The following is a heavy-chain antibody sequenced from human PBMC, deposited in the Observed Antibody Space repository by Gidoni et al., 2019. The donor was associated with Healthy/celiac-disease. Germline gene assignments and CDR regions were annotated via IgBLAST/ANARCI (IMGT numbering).Heavy chain of an antibody. J-gene: IGHJ6*02. Sequence: QVQLVQSGAEVKKPGASVKVSCKASGYTFTSYYMHWVRQAPGQGLEWMGIINPSGGSTSYAQKFQGRVTMTRDTSTSTVYMELSSLRSEDTAVYYCARDLLIVVVVAATSHYYYYGMDVWGQGTTVTVSS. D-gene: IGHD2-15*01. CDR3: ARDLLIVVVVAATSHYYYYGMDV. CDR2: INPSGGST. V-gene: IGHV1-46*01. CDR1: GYTFTSYY.